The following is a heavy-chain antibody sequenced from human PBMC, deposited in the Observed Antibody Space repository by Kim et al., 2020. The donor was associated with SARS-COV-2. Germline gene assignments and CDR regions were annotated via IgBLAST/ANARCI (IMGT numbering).Heavy chain of an antibody. J-gene: IGHJ4*02. CDR2: ISSDGDLT. D-gene: IGHD3-10*01. CDR1: GITFSSYA. V-gene: IGHV3-64*01. CDR3: ARVSYSGSGSSFDY. Sequence: GGSLRLSCAASGITFSSYAMHWVRQAPGKGLEYVSAISSDGDLTYYANSVKGRFAISRDNSKNTLYLQMGSLRAEDMAVYYCARVSYSGSGSSFDYWGQGTLVTVSS.